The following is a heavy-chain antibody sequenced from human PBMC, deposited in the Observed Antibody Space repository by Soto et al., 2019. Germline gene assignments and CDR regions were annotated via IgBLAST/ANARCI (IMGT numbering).Heavy chain of an antibody. D-gene: IGHD3-16*01. CDR3: ARGGHVGGGPAAFNT. J-gene: IGHJ4*02. CDR2: INSGGGSA. CDR1: GGTFSSYA. V-gene: IGHV1-46*03. Sequence: ASVKVSCKASGGTFSSYAISWVRQAPGQGLEWMGIINSGGGSATYAQKFLGRVTLTRDTSTSTVYMDLSSLGSDDSAVYYCARGGHVGGGPAAFNTGGQGTLAPAPS.